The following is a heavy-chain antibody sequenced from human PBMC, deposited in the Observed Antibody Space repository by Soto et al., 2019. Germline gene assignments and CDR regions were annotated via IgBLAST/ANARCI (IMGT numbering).Heavy chain of an antibody. Sequence: EVQLVESGGGLVQPGGSLRLSCAVSGFIVGNDYMSWVRQAPGKGLEWVSVIYTGGSTYYADSVKGRFTISRDNSKNTLYLRMNSLRAEDTAVYYCVRHDWFDPWGQGTLVTVSS. V-gene: IGHV3-66*04. CDR3: VRHDWFDP. J-gene: IGHJ5*02. CDR1: GFIVGNDY. CDR2: IYTGGST.